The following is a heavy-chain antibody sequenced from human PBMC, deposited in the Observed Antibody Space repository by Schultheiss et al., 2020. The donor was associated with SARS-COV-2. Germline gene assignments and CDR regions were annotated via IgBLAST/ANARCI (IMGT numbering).Heavy chain of an antibody. V-gene: IGHV3-48*01. D-gene: IGHD5-24*01. CDR1: GFTVSSNY. CDR3: ARGARRDGNNPPDPFDN. Sequence: GGSLRLSCAGSGFTVSSNYMSWFRQAPGKGLEWVSYTSSGSSTIYYADSVKGRFTISRDNARNSLYLQMNSLRADDTAVYFCARGARRDGNNPPDPFDNWGQGTPVTVSS. J-gene: IGHJ4*02. CDR2: TSSGSSTI.